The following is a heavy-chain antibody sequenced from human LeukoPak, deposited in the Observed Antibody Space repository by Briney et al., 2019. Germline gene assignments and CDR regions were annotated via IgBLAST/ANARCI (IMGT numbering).Heavy chain of an antibody. Sequence: GGSLRLSCAASGFTFSPYWMHWVRQAPGKGLVWVSRIKRDGSTNYADSVKGRFTISRDNAKNTVSLQMNSLRAEDTGVYFCARAPSEIGGYYPEYFRHWGQGTLVTVSS. CDR2: IKRDGST. J-gene: IGHJ1*01. CDR3: ARAPSEIGGYYPEYFRH. V-gene: IGHV3-74*01. CDR1: GFTFSPYW. D-gene: IGHD3-22*01.